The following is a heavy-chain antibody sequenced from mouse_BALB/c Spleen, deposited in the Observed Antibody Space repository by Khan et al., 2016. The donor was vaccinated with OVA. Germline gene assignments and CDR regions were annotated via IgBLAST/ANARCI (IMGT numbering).Heavy chain of an antibody. Sequence: VQLQQSGPGLVKPSQSLSLTCTVTGYSITTDYAWNWIRQFPGNKLEWMGYISYSGNTKYNPSLKSRISITRDTSKNQFFLQLKSVTTEDTARYYCARVYGGDFDYWGHGTTLTVSS. V-gene: IGHV3-2*02. CDR1: GYSITTDYA. J-gene: IGHJ2*01. CDR2: ISYSGNT. CDR3: ARVYGGDFDY. D-gene: IGHD1-1*01.